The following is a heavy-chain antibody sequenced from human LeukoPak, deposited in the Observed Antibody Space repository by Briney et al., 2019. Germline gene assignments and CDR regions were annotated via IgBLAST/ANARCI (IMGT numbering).Heavy chain of an antibody. J-gene: IGHJ5*02. D-gene: IGHD7-27*01. Sequence: GGSLRLSCAASGFTFSSYAMHWVRQAPGKGLEWVAVISYDGSNKYYADPVKGRFTISRDNSKDTLYLQMNSLRAEDTAVYYCARGTTLSHWAAWGQGTLVTVSS. V-gene: IGHV3-30*04. CDR3: ARGTTLSHWAA. CDR2: ISYDGSNK. CDR1: GFTFSSYA.